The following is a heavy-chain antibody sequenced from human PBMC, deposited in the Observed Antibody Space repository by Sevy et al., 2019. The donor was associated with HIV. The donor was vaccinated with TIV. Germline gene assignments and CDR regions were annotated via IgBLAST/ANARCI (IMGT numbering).Heavy chain of an antibody. D-gene: IGHD3-3*01. CDR2: ISAYNGNT. CDR3: ARGYDFWSGYSLGMDV. V-gene: IGHV1-18*01. CDR1: GYTFTSYG. Sequence: ASVKISCKASGYTFTSYGISWVRQAPGQGLEWMGWISAYNGNTNYAQKLQGRVTMTTDTSTSTAYMELSSLRSDDTAVYYCARGYDFWSGYSLGMDVWGQGTTVTVSS. J-gene: IGHJ6*02.